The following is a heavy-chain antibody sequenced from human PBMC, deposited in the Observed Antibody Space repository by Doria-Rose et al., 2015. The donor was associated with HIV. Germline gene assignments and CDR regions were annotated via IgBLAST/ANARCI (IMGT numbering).Heavy chain of an antibody. CDR1: GVSLSSPGMG. Sequence: QESGPVLVKPTETLTLTCAVSGVSLSSPGMGVSWIRQPPGKALEWLANIFSHDERSYKTSLKCRLTISRSTSKSQVVLTMTDMDPVDTATYYCARIKSSRWYHKYYFDFWGQGTLVIVSA. CDR3: ARIKSSRWYHKYYFDF. CDR2: IFSHDER. D-gene: IGHD6-13*01. J-gene: IGHJ4*02. V-gene: IGHV2-26*01.